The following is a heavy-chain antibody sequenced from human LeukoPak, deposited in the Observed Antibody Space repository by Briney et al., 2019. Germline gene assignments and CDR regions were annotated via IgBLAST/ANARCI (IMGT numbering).Heavy chain of an antibody. V-gene: IGHV3-30-3*02. CDR3: AKRGGSIEMATTHFDY. CDR1: GFTFSSYA. D-gene: IGHD5-24*01. Sequence: GGSLRLSCAASGFTFSSYAMHWVRQAPGKGLEWVAVISYDGSNKYYADSVKGRFTVSRDNSKNTLYLQMNSLRAEDTAVYYCAKRGGSIEMATTHFDYWGQGTLVTVSS. J-gene: IGHJ4*02. CDR2: ISYDGSNK.